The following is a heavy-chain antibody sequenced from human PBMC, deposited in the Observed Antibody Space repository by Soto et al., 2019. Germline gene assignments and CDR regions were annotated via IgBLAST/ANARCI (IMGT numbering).Heavy chain of an antibody. D-gene: IGHD2-15*01. V-gene: IGHV3-30-3*01. CDR1: EFTFDSFA. CDR3: VRETQIVRVVVPTPGSSGALDV. J-gene: IGHJ3*01. Sequence: AGGSLRLSCTASEFTFDSFARRWVRQAPGKDLDPVEVVSHDGAIKHYAESVRGRLTISRDNSRDTLSLPMDSLRPEDPAVYYCVRETQIVRVVVPTPGSSGALDVWGQGTVVTVSS. CDR2: VSHDGAIK.